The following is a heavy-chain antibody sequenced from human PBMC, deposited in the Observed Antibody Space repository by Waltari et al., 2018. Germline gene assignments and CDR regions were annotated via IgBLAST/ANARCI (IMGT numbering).Heavy chain of an antibody. V-gene: IGHV3-53*01. Sequence: EVQLVESGGGLIQPGGSLRLPGAAPGTIVSANYLNWVRQAPGKGPQWVSVIYSAGRTYYADSVKGRFTISRDNTKNTVYLQMNNLKTEDTAVYYCARPGEGPSSHWGQGTLVTVSS. CDR2: IYSAGRT. D-gene: IGHD4-17*01. J-gene: IGHJ4*02. CDR3: ARPGEGPSSH. CDR1: GTIVSANY.